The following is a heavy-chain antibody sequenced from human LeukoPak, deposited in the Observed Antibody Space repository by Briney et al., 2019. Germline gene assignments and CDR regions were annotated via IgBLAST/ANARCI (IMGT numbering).Heavy chain of an antibody. V-gene: IGHV4-4*07. CDR3: AKEVSYYDILTGYSGGMDV. Sequence: SETLSLTCTVSGGSISGYYWIWIRQPAGKGLERIGRIYSSGSTNYNPSLKSRVTMSVDTSKNQFSLKMSSVTAADTAVYYCAKEVSYYDILTGYSGGMDVWGQGTTVTVSS. J-gene: IGHJ6*02. CDR1: GGSISGYY. D-gene: IGHD3-9*01. CDR2: IYSSGST.